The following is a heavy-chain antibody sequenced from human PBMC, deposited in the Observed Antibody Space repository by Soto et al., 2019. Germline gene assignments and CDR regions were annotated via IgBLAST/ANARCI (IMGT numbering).Heavy chain of an antibody. V-gene: IGHV1-3*01. CDR3: ASESYGGEFDY. J-gene: IGHJ4*02. CDR1: EYAFTSYA. Sequence: SVSFSCNPYEYAFTSYARHCVRQAPGQRLEWMGWINAGNGNTKYSQKFQGRVTITRDTSASTAYMELSSLRSEDTAVYYCASESYGGEFDYWGQGTLVTVSS. CDR2: INAGNGNT. D-gene: IGHD4-17*01.